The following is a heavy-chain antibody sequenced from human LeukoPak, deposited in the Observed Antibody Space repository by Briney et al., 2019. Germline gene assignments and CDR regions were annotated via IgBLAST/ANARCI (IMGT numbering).Heavy chain of an antibody. CDR1: GGSISSYY. Sequence: SETLSLTCTGSGGSISSYYWSWIRQPAGKGLEWIGRIYTSGSTNYNPSLKSRVTMSVDTSKNQFSLKLSSVTAADTAVYYCARDLSIAAADWFDPWGQGTLVTVSS. V-gene: IGHV4-4*07. CDR3: ARDLSIAAADWFDP. D-gene: IGHD6-13*01. CDR2: IYTSGST. J-gene: IGHJ5*02.